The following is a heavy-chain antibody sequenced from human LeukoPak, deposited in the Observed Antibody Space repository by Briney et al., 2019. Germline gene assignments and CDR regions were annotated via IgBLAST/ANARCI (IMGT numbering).Heavy chain of an antibody. CDR1: GGSISSYY. V-gene: IGHV4-59*01. D-gene: IGHD3-22*01. Sequence: SETLSLTCTVSGGSISSYYWSWIRQPPGKGLEWIGYIYYSGSTNYSPSLKSRVTISVDTSKNQFSLKLSSVTAADTAVYYCARYHYYDSSGYFAFDIWGQGTMVTVSS. CDR3: ARYHYYDSSGYFAFDI. J-gene: IGHJ3*02. CDR2: IYYSGST.